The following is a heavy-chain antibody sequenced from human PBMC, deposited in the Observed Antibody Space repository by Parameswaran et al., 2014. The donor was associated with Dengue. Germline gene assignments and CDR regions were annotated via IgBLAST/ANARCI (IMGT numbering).Heavy chain of an antibody. CDR2: INAGNGNT. J-gene: IGHJ4*02. V-gene: IGHV1-3*01. D-gene: IGHD3-9*01. Sequence: WVRQAPGQRLEWMGWINAGNGNTKYSQKFQGRVTITRDTSASTAYMELSSLRSEDTAVYYCARAEVLRYFDWLLSADYWGQGTLVTVSS. CDR3: ARAEVLRYFDWLLSADY.